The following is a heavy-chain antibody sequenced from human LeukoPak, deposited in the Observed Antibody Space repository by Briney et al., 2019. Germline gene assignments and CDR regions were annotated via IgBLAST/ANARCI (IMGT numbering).Heavy chain of an antibody. CDR2: IYYSGST. CDR3: ASDFWSGPAEIWYVDL. CDR1: GGPIITSRYY. D-gene: IGHD3-3*01. Sequence: SETLSLTCTVSGGPIITSRYYWGWMRQPPGKGLEGIGSIYYSGSTYYNPSIKSRVTISVDTSKKQFSLKLSSVTAADTAVYYCASDFWSGPAEIWYVDLWGRGTLVTVSS. V-gene: IGHV4-39*07. J-gene: IGHJ2*01.